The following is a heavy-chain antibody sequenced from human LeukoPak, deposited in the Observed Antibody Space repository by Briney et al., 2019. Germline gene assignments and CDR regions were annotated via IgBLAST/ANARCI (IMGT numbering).Heavy chain of an antibody. CDR3: ASSSGSGSYSRNDY. Sequence: SVKVSCKASGGTFSSYAISWVRQAPGQGLEWMGGIIPIFGTANYAQKFQGRVTITADESTSTAYMELSSLRSEDTAVYYCASSSGSGSYSRNDYWGQGTLVTVSS. CDR1: GGTFSSYA. V-gene: IGHV1-69*13. J-gene: IGHJ4*02. D-gene: IGHD3-10*01. CDR2: IIPIFGTA.